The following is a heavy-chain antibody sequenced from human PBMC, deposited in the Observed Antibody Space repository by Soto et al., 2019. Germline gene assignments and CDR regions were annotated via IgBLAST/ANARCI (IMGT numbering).Heavy chain of an antibody. Sequence: PGGSLRLSCAASGFTFSSYSMNWVRQAPGKGLEWVSYISPSSTTIYLADSVKGRFTISRDNAKNSLSLQMNSLRAEDTAVYYCTRDHQSTLDYYFDYWGQGALVTVSS. J-gene: IGHJ4*02. CDR2: ISPSSTTI. V-gene: IGHV3-48*01. D-gene: IGHD3-10*01. CDR3: TRDHQSTLDYYFDY. CDR1: GFTFSSYS.